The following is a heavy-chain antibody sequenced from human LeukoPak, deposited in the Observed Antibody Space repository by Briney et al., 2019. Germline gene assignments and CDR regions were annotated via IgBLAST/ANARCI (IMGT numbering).Heavy chain of an antibody. J-gene: IGHJ4*02. CDR1: GFTFSSYG. D-gene: IGHD3-10*01. CDR3: AKVMGRRLLWFGDGNYFDY. Sequence: GGSLRLSCAASGFTFSSYGMHWVRQAPGKGLEWVAVIWYDGSNKYYSDSVRGRFTISRDNSKNTLYLQMHSLRAEDTAVYYCAKVMGRRLLWFGDGNYFDYWGQGTLVTVSS. V-gene: IGHV3-30*02. CDR2: IWYDGSNK.